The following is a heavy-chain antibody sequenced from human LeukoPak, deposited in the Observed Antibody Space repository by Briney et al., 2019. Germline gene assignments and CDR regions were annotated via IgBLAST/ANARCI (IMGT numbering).Heavy chain of an antibody. CDR2: IYYSGNT. J-gene: IGHJ4*02. Sequence: SETLSLTCTVSGGSISSSSYYWGWIRQPPGKGLEWIGSIYYSGNTFYNPSLKSRVTISVDTSKNQFSLKLSSVTAADTAVYYCARHSVEDYYGAGSYLDYWGQGTLVTVSS. CDR3: ARHSVEDYYGAGSYLDY. CDR1: GGSISSSSYY. D-gene: IGHD3-10*01. V-gene: IGHV4-39*01.